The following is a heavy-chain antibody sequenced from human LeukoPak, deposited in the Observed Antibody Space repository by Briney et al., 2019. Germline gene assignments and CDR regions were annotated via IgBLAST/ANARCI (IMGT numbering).Heavy chain of an antibody. D-gene: IGHD5-18*01. V-gene: IGHV3-23*01. CDR1: GFTFNKYV. CDR3: AKGDTAMIRRYYFDT. J-gene: IGHJ4*02. CDR2: ISGSGGSA. Sequence: SGGSLRLSCAASGFTFNKYVVSWVRQAPGKGLEWVSVISGSGGSAYYADSVKGRFTISRDSPTDTLYLQMNSLGAEDTAVYYCAKGDTAMIRRYYFDTWGQGTLVTVSS.